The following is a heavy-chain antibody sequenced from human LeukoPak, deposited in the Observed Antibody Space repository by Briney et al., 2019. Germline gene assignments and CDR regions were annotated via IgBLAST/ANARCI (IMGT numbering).Heavy chain of an antibody. CDR2: INHSGST. J-gene: IGHJ4*02. Sequence: SETLSLTCAVYGGSFSGYYWSWIRQPPGKGLEWIGEINHSGSTNYNPSLKSRVTISVDTSKNQFSLKLSSVTAADTAVYYCARVGGRYDSSGYYFDYWGQGTLVTVSS. D-gene: IGHD3-22*01. CDR1: GGSFSGYY. CDR3: ARVGGRYDSSGYYFDY. V-gene: IGHV4-34*01.